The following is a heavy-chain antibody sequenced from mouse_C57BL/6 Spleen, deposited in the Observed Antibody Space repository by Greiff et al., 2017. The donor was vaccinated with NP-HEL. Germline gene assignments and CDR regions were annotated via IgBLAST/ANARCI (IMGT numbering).Heavy chain of an antibody. Sequence: EVKVVDSGGGLVTPGGSLKLSCAASGFTFSDYGMHWVRQAPEKGLEWVAYISSGSSTIYYADTVKGRFTISRDNAKNTLFLQMTSLRSEDTAMYYCAVVDAMDYWGQGTSVTVSS. V-gene: IGHV5-17*01. CDR3: AVVDAMDY. CDR1: GFTFSDYG. CDR2: ISSGSSTI. J-gene: IGHJ4*01. D-gene: IGHD1-1*01.